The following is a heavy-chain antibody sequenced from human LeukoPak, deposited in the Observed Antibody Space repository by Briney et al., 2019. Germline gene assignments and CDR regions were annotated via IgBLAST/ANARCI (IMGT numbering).Heavy chain of an antibody. V-gene: IGHV4-34*01. J-gene: IGHJ6*02. CDR2: INHSGST. Sequence: SETLSLTCAVYGGSFSGYYWSWIRQPPGKGLEWIGEINHSGSTNYNPSLKSRVTISVDTSKNQFSLKLSSETAADTAVYYCARWSGGYRYYYYYGMDVWGQGTTVTVSS. CDR3: ARWSGGYRYYYYYGMDV. D-gene: IGHD3-22*01. CDR1: GGSFSGYY.